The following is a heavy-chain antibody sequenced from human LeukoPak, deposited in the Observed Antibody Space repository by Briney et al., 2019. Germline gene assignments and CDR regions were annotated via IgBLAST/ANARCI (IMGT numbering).Heavy chain of an antibody. CDR1: GGSISSYY. D-gene: IGHD6-6*01. CDR3: ARAGGLAARANWFDP. CDR2: IYYSGST. J-gene: IGHJ5*02. Sequence: SETLSLTCTVSGGSISSYYWSWIRQPPGKGLEWIGYIYYSGSTNYNPSLKSRVTISVDTSKNQFSLKLSSVTAADTAVYYCARAGGLAARANWFDPWGQGTLVTVSS. V-gene: IGHV4-59*01.